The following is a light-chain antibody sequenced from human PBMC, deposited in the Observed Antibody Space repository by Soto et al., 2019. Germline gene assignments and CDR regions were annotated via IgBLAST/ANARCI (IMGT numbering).Light chain of an antibody. CDR2: AAS. J-gene: IGKJ1*01. CDR3: QKDNSAPTWT. CDR1: QGISTY. Sequence: DIPMTQSPSSLSASVGDRVTITCRSSQGISTYLAWYQQKPGKVTKLLIYAASTLQSGVPSRFSVSGSGTDFTLTISSLQPEDVATYYCQKDNSAPTWTFGPGTKVEIK. V-gene: IGKV1-27*01.